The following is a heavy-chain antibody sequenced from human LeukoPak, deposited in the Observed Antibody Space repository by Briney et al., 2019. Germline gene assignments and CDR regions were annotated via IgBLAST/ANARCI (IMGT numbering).Heavy chain of an antibody. CDR2: ISGSGSGT. CDR1: GFTFSSYA. Sequence: PGGSLRLSCAASGFTFSSYAMSWVRQAPGKGLEWVSVISGSGSGTYYADSVKGRFTISRDNSKNTLYLQMNSLRAEDTAVYYCARFFNRPLDYWGQGTLVTVSS. CDR3: ARFFNRPLDY. D-gene: IGHD3-3*01. V-gene: IGHV3-23*01. J-gene: IGHJ4*02.